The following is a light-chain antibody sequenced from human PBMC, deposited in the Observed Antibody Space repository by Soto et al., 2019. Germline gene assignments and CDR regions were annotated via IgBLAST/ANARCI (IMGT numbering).Light chain of an antibody. Sequence: QSALTQPASVSGSPGQSITISCTGTSSDVGSYNLVSWYQQHPGKAPKVMIYEGSKRPSGVSDRFAGSKSGNTASLTISGIQAEDEADYYCCSYAGNSLYVFGTGTKLTVL. CDR3: CSYAGNSLYV. CDR2: EGS. V-gene: IGLV2-23*01. CDR1: SSDVGSYNL. J-gene: IGLJ1*01.